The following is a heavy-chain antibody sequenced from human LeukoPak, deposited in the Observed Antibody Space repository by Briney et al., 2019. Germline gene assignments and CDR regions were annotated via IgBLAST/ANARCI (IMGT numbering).Heavy chain of an antibody. V-gene: IGHV3-21*01. D-gene: IGHD2-15*01. CDR2: ISSSSSYI. CDR1: GFTFSSYS. J-gene: IGHJ3*02. CDR3: ARARSGGSCCVDAFDI. Sequence: MPGGSLRLSCAASGFTFSSYSMNWVRQAPGKGLEWVSSISSSSSYIYYADSVKGRFTISRDNAKNSLYLQMNSLRAEDTAVYYCARARSGGSCCVDAFDIWGQGTMVTVSS.